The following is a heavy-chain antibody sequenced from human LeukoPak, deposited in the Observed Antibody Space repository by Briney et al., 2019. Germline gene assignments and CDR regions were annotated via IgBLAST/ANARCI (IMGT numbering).Heavy chain of an antibody. CDR1: GYTFTSYG. Sequence: ASVKVSCKASGYTFTSYGISWVRQAPGQGLEWMGWISAYNGNTNYAQKLQGRVTMTTDTSTSTAYMELRSLRSDDTAVYYCAKDGYYYDSSGYYLMLRDYWGQGTLVTVSS. CDR3: AKDGYYYDSSGYYLMLRDY. J-gene: IGHJ4*02. D-gene: IGHD3-22*01. CDR2: ISAYNGNT. V-gene: IGHV1-18*01.